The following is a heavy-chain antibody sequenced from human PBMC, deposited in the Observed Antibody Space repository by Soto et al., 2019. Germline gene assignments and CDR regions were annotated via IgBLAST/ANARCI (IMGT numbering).Heavy chain of an antibody. Sequence: GGSLGLSCASPGFTFSSYVMHLVRPAPGKGLGWVAVIWYDGSNKYYADSVKCRFNISRDNSKNTLYLQMNSPRAEDTAVYYCARDLVVVAADNYYYYMEVWGKGTTVTVSS. CDR2: IWYDGSNK. J-gene: IGHJ6*03. V-gene: IGHV3-33*01. CDR3: ARDLVVVAADNYYYYMEV. D-gene: IGHD2-15*01. CDR1: GFTFSSYV.